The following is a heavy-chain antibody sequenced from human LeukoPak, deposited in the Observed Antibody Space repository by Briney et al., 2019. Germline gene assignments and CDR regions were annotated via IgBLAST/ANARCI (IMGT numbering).Heavy chain of an antibody. J-gene: IGHJ4*02. Sequence: AGGSLRLSCAASGFTVSSNDMSWVRQAPGKGLEWVSVIYSGGSTYYADCVKGRFTISRDNSKNTLYLQMNSLRAEDTAVYYCARDIVATNFDYWGQGTLVTVSS. CDR3: ARDIVATNFDY. CDR2: IYSGGST. D-gene: IGHD5-12*01. CDR1: GFTVSSND. V-gene: IGHV3-66*01.